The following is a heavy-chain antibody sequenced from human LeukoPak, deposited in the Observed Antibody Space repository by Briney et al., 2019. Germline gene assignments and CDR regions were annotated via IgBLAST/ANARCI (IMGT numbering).Heavy chain of an antibody. Sequence: ASVKVSCKVSGYTLSELSMHWVRQAPGKGLEWMGGFDPEDGETIYAQKFQGRVTMTEDTSTDTAYMELSSLRSEDTAVYYCATEVPDCGGDCYEVGFDYWGQGTLVTVSS. CDR2: FDPEDGET. D-gene: IGHD2-21*02. V-gene: IGHV1-24*01. CDR1: GYTLSELS. J-gene: IGHJ4*02. CDR3: ATEVPDCGGDCYEVGFDY.